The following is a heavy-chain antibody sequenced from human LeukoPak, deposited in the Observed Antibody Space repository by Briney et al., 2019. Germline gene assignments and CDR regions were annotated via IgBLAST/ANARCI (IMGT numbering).Heavy chain of an antibody. Sequence: SVKVSCKASGGTFSSYAISWVRQAPGQGLEWMGGIIPILGIANYAQKLQGRVTITADKSTSTAYMELSSLRSEDTAVYYCARDSYYYDSSGYHWGQGTLVTVSS. CDR3: ARDSYYYDSSGYH. D-gene: IGHD3-22*01. CDR2: IIPILGIA. V-gene: IGHV1-69*10. J-gene: IGHJ4*02. CDR1: GGTFSSYA.